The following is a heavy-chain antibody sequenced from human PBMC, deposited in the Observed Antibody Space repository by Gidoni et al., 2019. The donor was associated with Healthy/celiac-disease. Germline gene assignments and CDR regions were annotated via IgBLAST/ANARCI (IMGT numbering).Heavy chain of an antibody. CDR2: ISYDGSNK. Sequence: QVQLVESGGGVVQPGRSLRLSCAASGFTFSSYAMPRVRQAPGKGLEWLAVISYDGSNKYYADSVKGRFTISRDNSKNTLYLQMNSLRAEDTAVYYCARSNPGYCSGGSCYWGAFDYWGQGTLVTVSS. D-gene: IGHD2-15*01. V-gene: IGHV3-30-3*01. CDR1: GFTFSSYA. J-gene: IGHJ4*02. CDR3: ARSNPGYCSGGSCYWGAFDY.